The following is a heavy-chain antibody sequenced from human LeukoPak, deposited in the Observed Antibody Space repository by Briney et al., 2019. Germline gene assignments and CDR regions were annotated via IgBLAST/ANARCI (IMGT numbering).Heavy chain of an antibody. Sequence: SETLSLTCTVSGGSISSSSYYWGWIRQPPGKGLEWIGSIYYGGSTYYNPSLKSRVTISVDTSKNQFSLKLSSVTAADTAVYYCARGRRAVAGLNWFDPWGQGTLVTVSS. CDR2: IYYGGST. CDR3: ARGRRAVAGLNWFDP. V-gene: IGHV4-39*07. D-gene: IGHD6-19*01. CDR1: GGSISSSSYY. J-gene: IGHJ5*02.